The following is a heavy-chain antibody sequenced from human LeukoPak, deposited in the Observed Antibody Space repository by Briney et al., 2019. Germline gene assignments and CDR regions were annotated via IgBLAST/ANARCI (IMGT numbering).Heavy chain of an antibody. CDR3: ARVKYYDSSGYYSEGWPYDY. J-gene: IGHJ4*02. CDR1: GFTISSYW. CDR2: IKSDGSSI. Sequence: PGGSLRLSCAASGFTISSYWMHWVRQAPGKGLVWVSCIKSDGSSISYADSVKGRFTISRDNAKNTLYLQMNSLRAEDTAVYYCARVKYYDSSGYYSEGWPYDYWGQGTLVTVSS. D-gene: IGHD3-22*01. V-gene: IGHV3-74*01.